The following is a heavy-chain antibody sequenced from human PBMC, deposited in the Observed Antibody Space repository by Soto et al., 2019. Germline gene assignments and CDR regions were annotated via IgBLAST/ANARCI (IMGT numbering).Heavy chain of an antibody. Sequence: GSLRLSCAGSGLTFRNDWLSWVRQAPGKGLEWVANINQDGSERYYVDSVRGRFTISRDNVENSLYLQLNSLRPEDTAVYYCAVYGYGVSAAAYWGQGTLVTVSS. J-gene: IGHJ4*02. V-gene: IGHV3-7*03. D-gene: IGHD4-17*01. CDR3: AVYGYGVSAAAY. CDR2: INQDGSER. CDR1: GLTFRNDW.